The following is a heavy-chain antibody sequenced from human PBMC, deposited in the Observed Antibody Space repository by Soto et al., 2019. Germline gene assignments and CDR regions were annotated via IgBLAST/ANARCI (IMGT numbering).Heavy chain of an antibody. D-gene: IGHD3-10*01. CDR3: ARDYTGRDYGSGSYYGDAFDI. CDR1: GYTFTSYG. V-gene: IGHV1-18*01. CDR2: ISAYNGNT. Sequence: ASVKVSCKASGYTFTSYGISWVRQAPGQGLEWMGWISAYNGNTNYAQKLQGRVTMTTDTSTSTAYMELRSLRSDDTAVYYCARDYTGRDYGSGSYYGDAFDIWGQGTMVTVSS. J-gene: IGHJ3*02.